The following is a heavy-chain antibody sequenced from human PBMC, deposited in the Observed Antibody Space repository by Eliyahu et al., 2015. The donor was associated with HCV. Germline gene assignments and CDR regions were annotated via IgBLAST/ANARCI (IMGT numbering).Heavy chain of an antibody. V-gene: IGHV5-51*01. CDR3: ARLFYGDYVRPHWYFDL. CDR1: GYSFSTYW. Sequence: EEQLVQSGAEVKKPGESLKIAXXGSGYSFSTYWIAWVRQMPGKGPEWMGIVYPDDSDTRYSPSFQGQVSISVDKSIRTAYLQWSTLKASDTAVYYCARLFYGDYVRPHWYFDLWGRGTLVTVSS. D-gene: IGHD4-17*01. CDR2: VYPDDSDT. J-gene: IGHJ2*01.